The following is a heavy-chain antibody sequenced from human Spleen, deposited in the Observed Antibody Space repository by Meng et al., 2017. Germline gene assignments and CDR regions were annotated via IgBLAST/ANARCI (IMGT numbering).Heavy chain of an antibody. CDR2: ISYDGTNK. V-gene: IGHV3-30*04. J-gene: IGHJ4*02. D-gene: IGHD6-19*01. CDR3: AREGGTSGFCGYFDS. Sequence: QVQLVESGGGVVQPGRSLRLPCAASGFIFRNYAMHWVRQAPGKGLEWVAVISYDGTNKDYADSVKGRFTISRDMSRSTMDLQMNSLTTDDTAVYYCAREGGTSGFCGYFDSWGQGTLVTVSS. CDR1: GFIFRNYA.